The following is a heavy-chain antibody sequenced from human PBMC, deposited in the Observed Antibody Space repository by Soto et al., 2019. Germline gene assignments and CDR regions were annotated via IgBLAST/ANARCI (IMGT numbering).Heavy chain of an antibody. CDR3: ARDAVYCSSTSCYAYYYYGMDV. J-gene: IGHJ6*02. V-gene: IGHV3-66*01. CDR1: GFTVSSNY. CDR2: IYSGGST. Sequence: EVQLVESGGGLVQPGGSLRLSCAASGFTVSSNYMSWVRQAPGKGLEWVSVIYSGGSTYYADSVKGSFTISRDNSKNTRYRQMNSMRAEDTAVYYGARDAVYCSSTSCYAYYYYGMDVWGQGTTVTVSS. D-gene: IGHD2-2*01.